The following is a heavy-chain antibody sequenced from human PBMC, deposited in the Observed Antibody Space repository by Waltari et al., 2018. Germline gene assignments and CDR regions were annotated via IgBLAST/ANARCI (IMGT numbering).Heavy chain of an antibody. Sequence: QVQLVESGGGVVQPGWSLRLSCAASGFAFNSYAMHWVRQAPGKGLEWVAVISFDGYNQNYVDSVRGRFTISRDSSRRTVYLQMNSLRPDDTAVYYCARVGYCSSTGCYTSGAFDYWGQGTPVIVSS. J-gene: IGHJ4*02. CDR2: ISFDGYNQ. V-gene: IGHV3-30-3*01. D-gene: IGHD2-2*02. CDR3: ARVGYCSSTGCYTSGAFDY. CDR1: GFAFNSYA.